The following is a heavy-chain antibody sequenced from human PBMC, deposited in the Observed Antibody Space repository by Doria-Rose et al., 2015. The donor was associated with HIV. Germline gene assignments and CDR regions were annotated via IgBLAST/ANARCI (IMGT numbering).Heavy chain of an antibody. J-gene: IGHJ6*03. CDR3: AKAPTIGPKYYFYMDV. Sequence: VQLVETGGGLVQPGRSLRLSCVGSGFSFESYAMHWVRLAPGKGLAWVAGISWDSGAKGNADSVEGRFTISRDNAKKSVYLEMRSLRPEDTAFYYCAKAPTIGPKYYFYMDVWGKGTSVTVSS. V-gene: IGHV3-9*01. CDR1: GFSFESYA. CDR2: ISWDSGAK. D-gene: IGHD2-2*01.